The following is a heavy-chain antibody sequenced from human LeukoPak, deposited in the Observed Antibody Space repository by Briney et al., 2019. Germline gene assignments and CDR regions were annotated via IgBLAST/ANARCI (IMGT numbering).Heavy chain of an antibody. V-gene: IGHV3-9*01. J-gene: IGHJ5*02. Sequence: PGRFLRLSCAASGFTFDDYAMHWVRQAPGKGLEWVSGISWNSSSIGYADSVKGRFTISRDNAKNSLYLQMNSLRAEDTALYYCAKDNTFDPWGQGTLVTVSS. CDR2: ISWNSSSI. CDR3: AKDNTFDP. CDR1: GFTFDDYA.